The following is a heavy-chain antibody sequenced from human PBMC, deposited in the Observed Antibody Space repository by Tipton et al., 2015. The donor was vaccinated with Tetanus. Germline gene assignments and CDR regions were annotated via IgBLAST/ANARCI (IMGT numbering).Heavy chain of an antibody. CDR1: GGSISTYY. Sequence: TLSLTCTVSGGSISTYYWSWIRQPPGKGLEWIGYIYYRGSTNYYPSLKSRVTMSVDTSKNQFSLNLSSATAADTAVYYCARGDGSTLHYWGQGTLVTVSS. D-gene: IGHD5-24*01. CDR3: ARGDGSTLHY. CDR2: IYYRGST. J-gene: IGHJ4*02. V-gene: IGHV4-59*01.